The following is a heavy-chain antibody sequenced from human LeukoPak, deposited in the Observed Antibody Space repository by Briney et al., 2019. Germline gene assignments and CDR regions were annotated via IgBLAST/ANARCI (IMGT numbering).Heavy chain of an antibody. D-gene: IGHD3-16*02. J-gene: IGHJ4*02. Sequence: GGSLRLSCAASGFTFHTYAMTWVRQAPGKGLEWVSSISSSSSYIYYADSVKGRFTISRDNAKNSLYLQMNSLRAEDTAVYYCAREGDTFGGVIFIIPFDYGGQGPRVPVPS. V-gene: IGHV3-21*01. CDR2: ISSSSSYI. CDR3: AREGDTFGGVIFIIPFDY. CDR1: GFTFHTYA.